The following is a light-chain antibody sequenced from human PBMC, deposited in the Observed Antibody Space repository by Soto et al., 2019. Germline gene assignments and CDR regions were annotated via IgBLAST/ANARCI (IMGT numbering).Light chain of an antibody. Sequence: EIVLTQSPGTLSLSPEERATLSCRASQSVSSSYLAWYQQKPGQAPRLLIYGASSRATGIPDRFSGSGSGTDFTLTISRLEPEDFAVYYCQQYGSSPGLTFGGGTKVEIK. CDR3: QQYGSSPGLT. V-gene: IGKV3-20*01. CDR2: GAS. CDR1: QSVSSSY. J-gene: IGKJ4*01.